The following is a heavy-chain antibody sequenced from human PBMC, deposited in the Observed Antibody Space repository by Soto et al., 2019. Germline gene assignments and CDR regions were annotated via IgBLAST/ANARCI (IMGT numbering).Heavy chain of an antibody. D-gene: IGHD3-22*01. CDR3: ARVNFHSSGPNFDY. Sequence: PGGSLRLSCAASGFTFSSYEMTWVRQAPGKGLEWVSYISTSATTIDYADSVKGRFTISRDNAKNSLYLQMNSLRAEDTAVYYCARVNFHSSGPNFDYWGQGTLVTSPQ. CDR2: ISTSATTI. V-gene: IGHV3-48*03. CDR1: GFTFSSYE. J-gene: IGHJ4*02.